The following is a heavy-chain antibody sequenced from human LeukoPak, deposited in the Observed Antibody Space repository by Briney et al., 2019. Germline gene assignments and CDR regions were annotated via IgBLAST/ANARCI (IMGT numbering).Heavy chain of an antibody. CDR3: AKEDVVVPADY. Sequence: GGSLRLSCAASGFTFSSYGMHWVRQAPGKGLEWVAVIWYDGSNKYYADSVKGRFTISRDNSKNTLYLQMNSLRAEDTAVYYCAKEDVVVPADYWGQGTLVTVSS. J-gene: IGHJ4*02. CDR2: IWYDGSNK. D-gene: IGHD2-2*01. V-gene: IGHV3-33*06. CDR1: GFTFSSYG.